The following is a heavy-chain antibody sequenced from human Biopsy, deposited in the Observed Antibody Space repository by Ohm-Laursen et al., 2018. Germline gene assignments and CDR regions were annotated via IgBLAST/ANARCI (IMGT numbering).Heavy chain of an antibody. Sequence: SLRLSCAASRFTFSRYWMNWVRQAPGKGLEWVANIKQDGSEEYYVDSVKGRFTISRDNANNSLYLQVNSLRAEDTAVYFCARESSTSGRVRVDSWGQGTLVTVSS. CDR3: ARESSTSGRVRVDS. J-gene: IGHJ5*01. CDR2: IKQDGSEE. D-gene: IGHD2-2*01. CDR1: RFTFSRYW. V-gene: IGHV3-7*01.